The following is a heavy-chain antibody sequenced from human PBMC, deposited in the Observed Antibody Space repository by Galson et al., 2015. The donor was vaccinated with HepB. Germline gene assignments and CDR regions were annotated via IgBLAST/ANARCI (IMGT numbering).Heavy chain of an antibody. CDR1: GFIFSTYW. CDR2: IKTDGSEK. CDR3: ARGPLRYCSYSTCAFDS. Sequence: SLRLSCAASGFIFSTYWMSWVRQAPGKGLEWVANIKTDGSEKYYVDSVKGRFTISRDNAKNSLYLQMNSLRAEDMAVYYCARGPLRYCSYSTCAFDSWGQGTLVTVSS. D-gene: IGHD2-15*01. J-gene: IGHJ4*02. V-gene: IGHV3-7*01.